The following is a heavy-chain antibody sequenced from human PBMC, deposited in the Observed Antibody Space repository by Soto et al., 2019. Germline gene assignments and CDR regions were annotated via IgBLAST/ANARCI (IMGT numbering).Heavy chain of an antibody. V-gene: IGHV1-69*13. CDR2: IIPIFGTA. Sequence: SVKVSCKASGGTFSSYAISWVRQAPGQGLEWMGGIIPIFGTANYAQKFQGRVTITADESTSTAYMELSSLRSEDTAVYYCARPLQYYYDSSGGGGAFDIWGQGTMVTVSS. J-gene: IGHJ3*02. CDR3: ARPLQYYYDSSGGGGAFDI. D-gene: IGHD3-22*01. CDR1: GGTFSSYA.